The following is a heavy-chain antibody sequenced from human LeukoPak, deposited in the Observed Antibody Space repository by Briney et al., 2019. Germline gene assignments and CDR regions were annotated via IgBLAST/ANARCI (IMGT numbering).Heavy chain of an antibody. D-gene: IGHD3-10*01. CDR2: FDPEDGET. CDR3: ATGPRITMVRGVERAFDI. Sequence: ASVKVSCKVSGYTLTELSMHWVRQAPGKGLEWMGGFDPEDGETIYAQKFQGRVTMTEDTSTKTAYMELSSLRSEDTAVYYCATGPRITMVRGVERAFDIWGQGTMVTVSS. V-gene: IGHV1-24*01. J-gene: IGHJ3*02. CDR1: GYTLTELS.